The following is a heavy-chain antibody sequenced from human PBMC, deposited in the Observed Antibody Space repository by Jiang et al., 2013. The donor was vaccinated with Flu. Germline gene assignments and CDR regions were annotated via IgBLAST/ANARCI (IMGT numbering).Heavy chain of an antibody. V-gene: IGHV4-39*01. CDR1: GGSISSSSYY. CDR2: IYYNGRT. CDR3: ARTSGSFYALGMDV. J-gene: IGHJ6*02. Sequence: LLKPSETLSLTCTVSGGSISSSSYYWGWIRQSPGKGLEWIGSIYYNGRTDYNPSLKSRVSISVDTSKKQFSLKVTSVTAADTAVYYCARTSGSFYALGMDVWGQGTTVTVSS. D-gene: IGHD3-10*01.